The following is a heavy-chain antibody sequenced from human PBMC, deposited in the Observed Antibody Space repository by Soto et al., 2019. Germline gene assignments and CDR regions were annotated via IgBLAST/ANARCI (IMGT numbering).Heavy chain of an antibody. V-gene: IGHV1-46*01. J-gene: IGHJ4*02. Sequence: APVKGSSKAPRYTLTSHSMHSVRQAPGQGLEWMGIINPSGGSTSYAQKFQGRVTITRDTSTSTVYMELSSLRSEDTAVYYCARGIAAAGMVLDYWGQGTLVTVSS. CDR1: RYTLTSHS. CDR3: ARGIAAAGMVLDY. CDR2: INPSGGST. D-gene: IGHD6-13*01.